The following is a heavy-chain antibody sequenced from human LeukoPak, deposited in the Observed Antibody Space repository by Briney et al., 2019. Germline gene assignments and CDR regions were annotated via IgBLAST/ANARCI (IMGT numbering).Heavy chain of an antibody. J-gene: IGHJ4*02. V-gene: IGHV3-30*18. D-gene: IGHD3-22*01. Sequence: GGSLRLSCAASGFSFISYGMHWVRQAPGKGLEWVGVISDDGRRKDYADSVKGRFTISRDNSKNTLYLQMNSLRAEDTAVYYCAKAQGGYSYFDYWGQGTLVTVSS. CDR1: GFSFISYG. CDR2: ISDDGRRK. CDR3: AKAQGGYSYFDY.